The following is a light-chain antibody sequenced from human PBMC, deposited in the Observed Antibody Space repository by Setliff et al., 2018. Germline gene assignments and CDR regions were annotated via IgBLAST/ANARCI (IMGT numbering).Light chain of an antibody. CDR3: SSYTNSNTYV. Sequence: QSALTQPASVSGSPGQSITISCIGSSRDVGSYDFVSWYQQHPGKAPKLIIYDVTGRPSGVSDRFSGSKSGNTASLTISGLQAEDEADYYCSSYTNSNTYVFGTGTKVPS. CDR2: DVT. V-gene: IGLV2-14*03. J-gene: IGLJ1*01. CDR1: SRDVGSYDF.